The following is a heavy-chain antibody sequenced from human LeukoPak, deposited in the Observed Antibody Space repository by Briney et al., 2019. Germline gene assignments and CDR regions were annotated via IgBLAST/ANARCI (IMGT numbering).Heavy chain of an antibody. CDR3: ARQDFDWLLPDYWYFDL. J-gene: IGHJ2*01. CDR1: GGSISGYY. CDR2: IYTSGST. Sequence: SETLSLTCTVSGGSISGYYWSWIRQPAGKGLEWIGRIYTSGSTNYNPSLKSRVTMSVDTSKNQFSLKLSSVTAADTAVYYCARQDFDWLLPDYWYFDLWGRGTLVTVSS. D-gene: IGHD3-9*01. V-gene: IGHV4-4*07.